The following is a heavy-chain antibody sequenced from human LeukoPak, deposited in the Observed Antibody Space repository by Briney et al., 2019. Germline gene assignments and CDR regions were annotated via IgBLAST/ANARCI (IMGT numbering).Heavy chain of an antibody. CDR2: IYYSGST. CDR1: GGSISSDY. J-gene: IGHJ4*02. Sequence: SETLSLTCTVSGGSISSDYWCWIRQPPRKGLEWVGYIYYSGSTNYNPSLKSRVTISVEPSKDQFSLKLSSVTAADTAVYYWARVFGTTGTTWKVFDYCGQGTLVTVSS. CDR3: ARVFGTTGTTWKVFDY. D-gene: IGHD1-1*01. V-gene: IGHV4-59*01.